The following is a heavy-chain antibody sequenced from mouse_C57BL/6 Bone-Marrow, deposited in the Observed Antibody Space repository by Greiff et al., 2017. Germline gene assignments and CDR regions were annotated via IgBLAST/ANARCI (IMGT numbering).Heavy chain of an antibody. V-gene: IGHV5-9*01. CDR2: ISGGGGNT. Sequence: EVQGVESGGGLVKPGGSLKLSCAASGFTFSIYTMSWVRQTPEKRLEWVATISGGGGNTYYPDSVKGRFTISRDNAKNTLYLQMSSLRSEDTALYYCARTYYAMDYWGQGTSVTVSS. J-gene: IGHJ4*01. CDR3: ARTYYAMDY. CDR1: GFTFSIYT.